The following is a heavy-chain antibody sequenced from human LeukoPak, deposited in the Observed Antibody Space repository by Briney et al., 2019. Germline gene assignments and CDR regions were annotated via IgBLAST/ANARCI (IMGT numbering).Heavy chain of an antibody. V-gene: IGHV3-23*01. D-gene: IGHD3-10*01. CDR1: GFTFSSYA. Sequence: GGSLRLSCAASGFTFSSYAMSWVRQAPGKGLEWVSAISGSGGSTYYADSVKGRFTISRDNSKNTLHLQMNSLRAEDTAVYYCARVTYGSGTYGAFDYWGQGTLVTVSS. J-gene: IGHJ4*02. CDR3: ARVTYGSGTYGAFDY. CDR2: ISGSGGST.